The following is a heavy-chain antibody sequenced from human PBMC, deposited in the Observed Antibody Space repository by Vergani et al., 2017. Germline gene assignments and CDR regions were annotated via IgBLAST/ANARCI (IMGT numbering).Heavy chain of an antibody. Sequence: EVQLLESGGGLVQPGGSLRLSCAASGFTFSSYAMSWVRQAPGKGLEWVSGISGRGGSTYYADSVKGRFTISRDNSKNTLNLQVNSLRAEDTAVYYCADSVVVAAPIGYFDLWGRGTLVTVSS. CDR1: GFTFSSYA. V-gene: IGHV3-23*01. CDR2: ISGRGGST. J-gene: IGHJ2*01. CDR3: ADSVVVAAPIGYFDL. D-gene: IGHD2-15*01.